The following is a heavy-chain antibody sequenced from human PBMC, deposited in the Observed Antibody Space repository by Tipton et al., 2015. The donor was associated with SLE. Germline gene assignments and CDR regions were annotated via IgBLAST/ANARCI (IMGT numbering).Heavy chain of an antibody. CDR3: ARRGDTYGYRAFDI. D-gene: IGHD5-18*01. V-gene: IGHV4-59*12. CDR1: GGSISSYY. J-gene: IGHJ3*02. Sequence: TLSLTCTVSGGSISSYYWNWIRQPPGKGLEWIGYIYYSGGTNYNPSLKSRVTMSVDTSKNQFSLKLSSLTVADTAVYYCARRGDTYGYRAFDIWGQGTTVSVST. CDR2: IYYSGGT.